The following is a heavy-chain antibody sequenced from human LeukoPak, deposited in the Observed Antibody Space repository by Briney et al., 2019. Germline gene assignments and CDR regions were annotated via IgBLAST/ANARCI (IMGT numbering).Heavy chain of an antibody. CDR3: ARERYSSSANIDY. Sequence: ASVKVSCKASGYTFTGYYMHWVRQAPGQGLEWMGWINPNSGGTNYAQKFQGRVTMTRDTSISTAYMELSRLRSDDTAVYYCARERYSSSANIDYWGQGTLVTVSS. V-gene: IGHV1-2*02. CDR1: GYTFTGYY. J-gene: IGHJ4*02. D-gene: IGHD6-6*01. CDR2: INPNSGGT.